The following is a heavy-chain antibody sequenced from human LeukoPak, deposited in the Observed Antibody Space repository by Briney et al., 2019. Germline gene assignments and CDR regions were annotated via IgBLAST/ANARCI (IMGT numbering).Heavy chain of an antibody. CDR3: ARDQRITIFGVVNGNWYDAFDI. D-gene: IGHD3-3*01. CDR1: GGTFSSYA. Sequence: ASVKVSCKASGGTFSSYAISWVRQAPGQGLEWTGRIIPILGIANYAQKFQGRVTITADKSTSTAYMELSSLRSEDTAVYYCARDQRITIFGVVNGNWYDAFDIWGQGTMVTVSS. V-gene: IGHV1-69*04. J-gene: IGHJ3*02. CDR2: IIPILGIA.